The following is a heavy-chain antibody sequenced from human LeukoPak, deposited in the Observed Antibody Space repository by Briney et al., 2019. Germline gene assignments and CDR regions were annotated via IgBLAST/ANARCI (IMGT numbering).Heavy chain of an antibody. CDR1: GFTFSSYS. CDR3: ARDFIADSGGLGDY. D-gene: IGHD6-19*01. J-gene: IGHJ4*02. Sequence: GGSLRLSCAAAGFTFSSYSMNWVRQAPGKGLEWVSSISSSSSYIYYADSVKGRFTISRDNAKHTLYLQMNSLRAEDTAVYHCARDFIADSGGLGDYWGQGTLVTVSS. CDR2: ISSSSSYI. V-gene: IGHV3-21*04.